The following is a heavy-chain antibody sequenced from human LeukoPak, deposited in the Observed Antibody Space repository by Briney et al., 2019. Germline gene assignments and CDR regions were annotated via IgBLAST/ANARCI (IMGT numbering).Heavy chain of an antibody. Sequence: TPSETLSLTCTVSGGSIRSTNYYWGWIRQPPGKGLEWIGSIYYSGNTYHSPSLMSRVTISVDTSKNQFSLKLSSVTAADTAVYYCARAPHFFDTSGSRYYFDYWGQGALVTVSS. CDR2: IYYSGNT. V-gene: IGHV4-39*07. CDR1: GGSIRSTNYY. D-gene: IGHD3-22*01. J-gene: IGHJ4*02. CDR3: ARAPHFFDTSGSRYYFDY.